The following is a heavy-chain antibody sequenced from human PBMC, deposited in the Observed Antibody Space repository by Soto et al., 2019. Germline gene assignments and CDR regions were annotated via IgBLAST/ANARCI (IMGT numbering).Heavy chain of an antibody. D-gene: IGHD3-22*01. CDR2: IIPIFGTA. CDR1: GGTFSSYA. Sequence: ASVKVSCKASGGTFSSYAISWVRQAPGRGLEWMGGIIPIFGTANYAQKFQGRVTITADESTSTAYMELSSLRSEDTAVYYCARDYYYDSMGAKLFLTRNDAFDIWGQGTMVTVSS. V-gene: IGHV1-69*13. CDR3: ARDYYYDSMGAKLFLTRNDAFDI. J-gene: IGHJ3*02.